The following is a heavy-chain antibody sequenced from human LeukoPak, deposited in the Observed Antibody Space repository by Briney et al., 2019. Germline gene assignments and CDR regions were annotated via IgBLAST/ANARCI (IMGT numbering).Heavy chain of an antibody. D-gene: IGHD1-26*01. CDR1: GFTFSSYW. J-gene: IGHJ4*02. CDR3: ARDRSLGCDH. CDR2: INQDGSDK. Sequence: GGSLRLSCAASGFTFSSYWMTWVRQAPGKGLEWVANINQDGSDKYYVDSVKGRFTTSRDNAKNSLYLQMNSLRVEDTAVYYCARDRSLGCDHWGRGTLVTVSS. V-gene: IGHV3-7*03.